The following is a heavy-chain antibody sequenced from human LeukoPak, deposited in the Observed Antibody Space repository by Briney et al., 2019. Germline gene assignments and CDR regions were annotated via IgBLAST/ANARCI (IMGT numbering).Heavy chain of an antibody. CDR1: GFTFSSYA. CDR3: AKSKSGYLGYYFDY. D-gene: IGHD3-3*01. CDR2: ISGSGGST. Sequence: GGSLRLSCAASGFTFSSYAMSWVRQAPGKGLEWVSAISGSGGSTYYADSVKGRFTISRDNAKNSLYLQMNSLRAEDMALYYCAKSKSGYLGYYFDYWGQGTLVTVSS. V-gene: IGHV3-23*01. J-gene: IGHJ4*02.